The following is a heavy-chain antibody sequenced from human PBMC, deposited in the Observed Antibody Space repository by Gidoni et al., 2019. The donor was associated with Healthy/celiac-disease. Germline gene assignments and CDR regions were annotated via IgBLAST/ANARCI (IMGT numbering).Heavy chain of an antibody. J-gene: IGHJ4*02. CDR3: ARDGYYYDSSGSDFDY. D-gene: IGHD3-22*01. CDR1: GYTFTSYG. CDR2: ISAYNGNT. Sequence: QVQLVQSGAEVKKPGASVKVSCKAAGYTFTSYGISWVRQAPGQGLEWMGWISAYNGNTNYAQKLQGRVTMTTDTSASTAYMELRSLRSDDTAVYYCARDGYYYDSSGSDFDYWGQGTLVTVSS. V-gene: IGHV1-18*04.